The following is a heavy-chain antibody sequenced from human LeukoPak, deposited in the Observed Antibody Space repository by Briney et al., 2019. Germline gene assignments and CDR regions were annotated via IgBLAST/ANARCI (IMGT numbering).Heavy chain of an antibody. CDR3: ARGPLSSSWNQPIYYYYYMDV. Sequence: ASVKVSCKASGYTFTGYYMHWVRQAPGQGLEWMGWINPNSGGTNYAQKFQGWVTMTRDTSISTAYMELSRLRSDDTAVYYCARGPLSSSWNQPIYYYYYMDVWGKGTTVTVSS. J-gene: IGHJ6*03. CDR2: INPNSGGT. CDR1: GYTFTGYY. V-gene: IGHV1-2*04. D-gene: IGHD6-13*01.